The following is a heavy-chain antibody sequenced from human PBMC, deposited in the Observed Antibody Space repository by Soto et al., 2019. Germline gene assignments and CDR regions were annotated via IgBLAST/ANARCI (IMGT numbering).Heavy chain of an antibody. D-gene: IGHD6-6*01. J-gene: IGHJ6*02. Sequence: EVQLVESGGGLIQPGGSLRLSCAASGFTVSSNYMSWVRQAPGKGLEWVSVIYSGGSTYYADSVKGRFTISRDNSKNTLYLQMNSLSAEDTAVYYCARDHSSSSYYYYYGMDVWGQGTTVTVSS. CDR3: ARDHSSSSYYYYYGMDV. CDR2: IYSGGST. CDR1: GFTVSSNY. V-gene: IGHV3-53*01.